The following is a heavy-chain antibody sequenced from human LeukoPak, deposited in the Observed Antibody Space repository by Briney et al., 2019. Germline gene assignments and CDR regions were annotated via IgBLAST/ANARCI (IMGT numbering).Heavy chain of an antibody. CDR3: ARGVGKDGGNLLGY. CDR1: GGSISSSNW. D-gene: IGHD4-23*01. Sequence: PSGTLSLTCAVSGGSISSSNWWSWARQPPGKGLESIGEIYHSGGTNYNPSLKSRVTISVDKSKNQFSLKLSSVTAADTAVYYCARGVGKDGGNLLGYWGQGTLVTVSS. V-gene: IGHV4-4*02. CDR2: IYHSGGT. J-gene: IGHJ4*02.